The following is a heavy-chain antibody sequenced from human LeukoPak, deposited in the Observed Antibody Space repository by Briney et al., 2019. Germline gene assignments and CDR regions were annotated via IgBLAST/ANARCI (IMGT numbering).Heavy chain of an antibody. CDR2: INHSGST. D-gene: IGHD1-26*01. CDR3: ARVNGSGSSAWPDY. V-gene: IGHV4-34*01. CDR1: GGSFSGYY. Sequence: SETLSLTCAVYGGSFSGYYWSWIRRPPGKGLEWSGEINHSGSTNYNPSLKSRVTISVDTSKNQFSLKLSSVTAADTAVYYCARVNGSGSSAWPDYWGPGTLVTVSS. J-gene: IGHJ4*02.